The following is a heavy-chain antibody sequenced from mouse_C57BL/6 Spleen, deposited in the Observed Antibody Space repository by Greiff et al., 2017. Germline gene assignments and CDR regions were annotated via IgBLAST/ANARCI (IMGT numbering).Heavy chain of an antibody. CDR3: ARSPHYYGSSPWFAY. CDR2: IDPSDSET. J-gene: IGHJ3*01. D-gene: IGHD1-1*01. CDR1: GYTFTSYW. V-gene: IGHV1-52*01. Sequence: QVQLQQPGAELVRPGSSVKLSCKASGYTFTSYWMHWVKQRPIQGLEWIGNIDPSDSETHYNQKFKDKATLTVDKSSSTAYMQLSSLTSEDSAVYYCARSPHYYGSSPWFAYWGQGTLVTVSA.